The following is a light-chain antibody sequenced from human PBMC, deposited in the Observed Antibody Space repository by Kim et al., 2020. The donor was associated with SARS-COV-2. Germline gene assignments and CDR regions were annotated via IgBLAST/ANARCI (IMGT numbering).Light chain of an antibody. CDR1: QSVTSQ. CDR3: QQFGQWPPLT. J-gene: IGKJ4*01. V-gene: IGKV3-15*01. Sequence: VSPRETATLSWRASQSVTSQVAWYQQIPVQAPSLLIYGAAIRATGIPSRFSVSGSGTECTLTISSLQSEDFAVYYCQQFGQWPPLTFGEGTTLEI. CDR2: GAA.